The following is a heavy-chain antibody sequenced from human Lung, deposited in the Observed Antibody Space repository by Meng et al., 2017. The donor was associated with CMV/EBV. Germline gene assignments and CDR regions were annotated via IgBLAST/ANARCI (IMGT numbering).Heavy chain of an antibody. Sequence: QFQLVQFGAEVKKPGASVGVSCKASGYTLTTFGINWVRQAPGQGLEWMGWINAYNGDTNYAQTLQGRVTMTTDTSTSTAYMELRSLRSDDTAVYYCARVEVGITSGNYWGQGTLVTVSS. J-gene: IGHJ4*02. CDR2: INAYNGDT. CDR3: ARVEVGITSGNY. D-gene: IGHD1-26*01. V-gene: IGHV1-18*01. CDR1: GYTLTTFG.